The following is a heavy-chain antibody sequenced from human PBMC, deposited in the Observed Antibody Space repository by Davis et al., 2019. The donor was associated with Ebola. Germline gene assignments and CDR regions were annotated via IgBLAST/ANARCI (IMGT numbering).Heavy chain of an antibody. D-gene: IGHD2-21*01. CDR2: IYYIGST. Sequence: MPSETLSLICTVSGGSISSYYWSWVRQPPGRGLEWIGYIYYIGSTNYNPSLKSRVAMSVDTSKNQFSLKLSSVTAADTAVYFCARVVPDGYSDYWGQGTLVTVSS. V-gene: IGHV4-59*01. CDR1: GGSISSYY. J-gene: IGHJ4*02. CDR3: ARVVPDGYSDY.